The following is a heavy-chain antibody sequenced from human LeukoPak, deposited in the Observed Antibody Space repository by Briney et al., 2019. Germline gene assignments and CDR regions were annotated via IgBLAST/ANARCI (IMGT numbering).Heavy chain of an antibody. CDR1: GGSISSYY. J-gene: IGHJ3*02. Sequence: PSETLSLTCTVSGGSISSYYWSWIRQPPGKGLEWIGEINHSGSTNYNPSLKSRVTISVDTSKNQFSLKLSSVTAADTAVYYCARVSGASHAFDIWGQGTMVTVSS. V-gene: IGHV4-34*01. D-gene: IGHD3-10*01. CDR3: ARVSGASHAFDI. CDR2: INHSGST.